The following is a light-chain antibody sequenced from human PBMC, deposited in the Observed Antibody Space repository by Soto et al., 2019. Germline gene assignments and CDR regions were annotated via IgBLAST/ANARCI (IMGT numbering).Light chain of an antibody. CDR3: QKYNNWPLT. CDR2: GAS. J-gene: IGKJ1*01. V-gene: IGKV3-15*01. Sequence: EIVMTQSPATLSVSPGERATLSCRASQIVSNSLAWYQQRPGQAPRLLIYGASTRATNIPARLSGSGSGTEFTMTISSLQSEDFEVYFCQKYNNWPLTFGQGTKV. CDR1: QIVSNS.